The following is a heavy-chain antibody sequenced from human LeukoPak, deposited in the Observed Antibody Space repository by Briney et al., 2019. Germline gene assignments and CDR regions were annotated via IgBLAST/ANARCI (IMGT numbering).Heavy chain of an antibody. CDR3: ARRFLNAFDI. J-gene: IGHJ3*02. V-gene: IGHV4-4*09. CDR1: GGSISSYY. Sequence: PSETLSLTCTVSGGSISSYYWSWIRQPPGKGLEWIGYIYTSGSTNYNPSLKSRVTISVDTSKNQFSLKLSSVTAADTAVYYCARRFLNAFDIWGQGAMVTVSS. CDR2: IYTSGST. D-gene: IGHD3-3*01.